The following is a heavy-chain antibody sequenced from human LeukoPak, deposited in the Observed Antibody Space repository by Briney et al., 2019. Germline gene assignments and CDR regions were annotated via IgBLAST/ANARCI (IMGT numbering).Heavy chain of an antibody. V-gene: IGHV5-51*01. Sequence: GESLKISCKGSGYSFTSYWIGWVRQMPGKDLEWMGTNYPGDSEARYSPSFQGQVTISADKSISTAYLQWSSLKASDTAMYYCARCKAVAGTINAFDFWGQGTMVTVSS. CDR3: ARCKAVAGTINAFDF. CDR1: GYSFTSYW. CDR2: NYPGDSEA. D-gene: IGHD6-19*01. J-gene: IGHJ3*01.